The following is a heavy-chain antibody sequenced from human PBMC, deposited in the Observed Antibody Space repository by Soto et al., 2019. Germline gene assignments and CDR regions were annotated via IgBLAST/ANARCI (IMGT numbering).Heavy chain of an antibody. V-gene: IGHV3-66*01. CDR2: IYSGGST. Sequence: EVQLVESGGGLVQPGGSLRLSCAAAGLTVSSNYMSWVRQAPGKGLEWVSVIYSGGSTYYADSVRGRFTISRDNSKNTLYLQMSSLRAEDTAVYYCAREAGDYWGQGTLVTVSS. CDR1: GLTVSSNY. CDR3: AREAGDY. J-gene: IGHJ4*02.